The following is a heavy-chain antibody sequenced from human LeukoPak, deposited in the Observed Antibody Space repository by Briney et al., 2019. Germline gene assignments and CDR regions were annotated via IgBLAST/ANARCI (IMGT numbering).Heavy chain of an antibody. J-gene: IGHJ5*02. CDR3: AREGGGSRWLDP. CDR2: INTSGNS. Sequence: PSETLSLTCNVSGGSISSYYWSWIRQPAGKGLEWIGRINTSGNSNYNPSLRSRVTMSVDTSKNQFSLNLSSVTAADTAVYYCAREGGGSRWLDPWGQGTLVTVSS. V-gene: IGHV4-4*07. D-gene: IGHD6-25*01. CDR1: GGSISSYY.